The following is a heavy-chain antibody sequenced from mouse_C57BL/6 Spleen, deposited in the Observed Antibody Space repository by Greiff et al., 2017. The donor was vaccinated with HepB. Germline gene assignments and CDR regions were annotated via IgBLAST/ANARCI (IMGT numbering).Heavy chain of an antibody. D-gene: IGHD2-2*01. J-gene: IGHJ3*01. CDR2: INYDGSST. Sequence: EVKLVESEGGLVQPGSSMKLSCTASGFTFSDYYMAWVRQVPEKGLEWVANINYDGSSTYYLDSLKSRFIISRDNAKNILYLQMSSLKSEDTATYYCAREDGYDRTAWFAYWGQGTLVTVSA. CDR3: AREDGYDRTAWFAY. CDR1: GFTFSDYY. V-gene: IGHV5-16*01.